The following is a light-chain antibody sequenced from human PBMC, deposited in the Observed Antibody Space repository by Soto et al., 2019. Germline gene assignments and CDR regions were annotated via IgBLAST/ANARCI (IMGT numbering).Light chain of an antibody. Sequence: QSTLTQPASVSGSPAQSIAISCTGTSSDIGGYNYVSWYQQHPGKAPKLLTYDVTHRPSAVSNRFSGSKSGDTASLTISGLQAEDEADYYCSSYTSTSTPYVFGTGTKLTVL. V-gene: IGLV2-14*03. CDR2: DVT. CDR3: SSYTSTSTPYV. J-gene: IGLJ1*01. CDR1: SSDIGGYNY.